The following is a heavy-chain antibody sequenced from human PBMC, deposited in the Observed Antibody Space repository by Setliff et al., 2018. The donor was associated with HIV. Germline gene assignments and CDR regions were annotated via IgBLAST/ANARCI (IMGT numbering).Heavy chain of an antibody. CDR3: ARAYGSERLNWFDP. D-gene: IGHD3-10*01. CDR1: GGSISSSSYY. V-gene: IGHV4-39*07. CDR2: IYYSGST. Sequence: PSETLSLTCTVSGGSISSSSYYWGWIRQPPGKGLEWIGSIYYSGSTYYNPSLKSRVTISVDTSKNQISLRLRSVTAADTAVYYCARAYGSERLNWFDPWGQGTLVTVSS. J-gene: IGHJ5*02.